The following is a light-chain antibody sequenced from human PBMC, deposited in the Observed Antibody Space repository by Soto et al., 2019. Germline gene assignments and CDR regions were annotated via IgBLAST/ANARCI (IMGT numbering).Light chain of an antibody. J-gene: IGLJ2*01. CDR2: DVS. Sequence: QSALTQPASVSGSPGQSITISCTGTSSDVGGYNYVSWYQQHPGKAPKLMIYDVSNRPSGVSNRFSGSKSGNTASLTISGLQADDEAADYCSSYTSSLFGGGTKLTVL. CDR1: SSDVGGYNY. V-gene: IGLV2-14*01. CDR3: SSYTSSL.